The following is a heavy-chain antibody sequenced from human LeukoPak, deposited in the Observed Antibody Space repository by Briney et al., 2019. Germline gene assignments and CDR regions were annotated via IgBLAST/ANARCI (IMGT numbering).Heavy chain of an antibody. Sequence: SETLSLTCTVSGGSISSYYWSWLRQPPGKGLEWIGYIYYSGSTNYNPSLKSRVTISVDTSKNQFSLKLSSVTAADTAVYYCARAFYYDSSGYYGYDYWGQGTLVTVSS. D-gene: IGHD3-22*01. CDR2: IYYSGST. CDR3: ARAFYYDSSGYYGYDY. V-gene: IGHV4-59*01. CDR1: GGSISSYY. J-gene: IGHJ4*02.